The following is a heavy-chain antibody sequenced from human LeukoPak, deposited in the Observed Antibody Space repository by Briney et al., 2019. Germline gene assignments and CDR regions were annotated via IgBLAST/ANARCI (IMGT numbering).Heavy chain of an antibody. D-gene: IGHD3-16*02. CDR2: ISYEGLSK. J-gene: IGHJ4*02. Sequence: PGRSLRLSCAASGFTFSPYAMHWVRQAPGKGLEWVALISYEGLSKYYADSVKGRFTISRDDSKNTLYLQMNSLRAEDTAVYYCAKVASTGFIGYYFDSWGQGTLVTVSS. CDR3: AKVASTGFIGYYFDS. CDR1: GFTFSPYA. V-gene: IGHV3-30*18.